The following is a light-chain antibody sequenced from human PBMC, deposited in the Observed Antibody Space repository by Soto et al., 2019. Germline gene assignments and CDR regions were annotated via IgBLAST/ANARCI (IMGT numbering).Light chain of an antibody. V-gene: IGKV1-9*01. J-gene: IGKJ3*01. CDR1: QDVSRY. CDR3: QQLQRTPFT. Sequence: QLTQSPSSLSASVGDRVTITCRASQDVSRYLAWYQQKAGKAPKLLIYGASTLQSGVPSRFSGFGSGTEFTLTIISLQPEDFATYHCQQLQRTPFTFGPGNTVDV. CDR2: GAS.